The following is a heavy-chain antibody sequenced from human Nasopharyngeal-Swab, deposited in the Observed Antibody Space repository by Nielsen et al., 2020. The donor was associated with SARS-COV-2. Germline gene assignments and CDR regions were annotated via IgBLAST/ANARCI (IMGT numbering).Heavy chain of an antibody. CDR3: ARALTDTRFGPVH. D-gene: IGHD3-9*01. CDR2: IIPILGIA. CDR1: GGTFSSYA. V-gene: IGHV1-69*04. J-gene: IGHJ4*02. Sequence: SVKVSCKASGGTFSSYAISWVRQAPGQGLEWMGRIIPILGIANYAQKFQGRVTITADKSTSTVYMELSSLRSDDTAVYYCARALTDTRFGPVHWGQGTLVTVSS.